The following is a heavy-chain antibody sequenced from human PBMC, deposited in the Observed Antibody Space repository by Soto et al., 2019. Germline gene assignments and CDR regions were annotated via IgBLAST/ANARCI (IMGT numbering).Heavy chain of an antibody. D-gene: IGHD3-3*01. CDR1: GFTFSSYS. Sequence: GGSLRLSCAASGFTFSSYSMNWVRQAPGKGLEWVSYISSSSSTIYYADSVKGRFTISRDNAKNSLYLQMNSLRDEDTAVYYCARARITIFGVVTPFDPWGQGTLVTVSS. V-gene: IGHV3-48*02. CDR2: ISSSSSTI. CDR3: ARARITIFGVVTPFDP. J-gene: IGHJ5*02.